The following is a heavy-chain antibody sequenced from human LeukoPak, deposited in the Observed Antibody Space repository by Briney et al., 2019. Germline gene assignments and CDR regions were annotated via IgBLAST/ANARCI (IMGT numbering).Heavy chain of an antibody. Sequence: PGGSLRLSCAASGFIFSRFWMSWLRQAPGKGLEWVSAISGSGGSTYYADSVKGRFTISRDNSKNTLYLQMNSLRAEDTAVYYCAKGGYCSSTSCEIHYYYYGMDVWGQGTTVTVSS. CDR1: GFIFSRFW. CDR3: AKGGYCSSTSCEIHYYYYGMDV. J-gene: IGHJ6*02. V-gene: IGHV3-23*01. D-gene: IGHD2-2*01. CDR2: ISGSGGST.